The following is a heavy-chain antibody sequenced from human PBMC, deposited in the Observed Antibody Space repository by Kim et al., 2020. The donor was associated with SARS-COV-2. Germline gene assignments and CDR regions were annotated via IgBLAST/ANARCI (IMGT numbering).Heavy chain of an antibody. Sequence: KSRFTMSRDNSKNTLYLQMNSLRAEDTAVYYCAKGIYSGYDSLGNDAFDIWGQGTMVTVSS. CDR3: AKGIYSGYDSLGNDAFDI. D-gene: IGHD5-12*01. V-gene: IGHV3-30*02. J-gene: IGHJ3*02.